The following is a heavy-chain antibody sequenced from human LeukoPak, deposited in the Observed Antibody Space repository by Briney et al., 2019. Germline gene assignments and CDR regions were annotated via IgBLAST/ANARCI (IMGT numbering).Heavy chain of an antibody. D-gene: IGHD4-17*01. Sequence: GGSLRLSCAASGFTFSSYWMHWVRQAPGKGLVWVSRIHSDGSSTSYADSVKGRFTISRDNAKNTLYLQMNSLRAEDTAVYYCARGVGDYGDFPLGYWGQGTLVTVSS. CDR2: IHSDGSST. J-gene: IGHJ4*02. CDR3: ARGVGDYGDFPLGY. CDR1: GFTFSSYW. V-gene: IGHV3-74*01.